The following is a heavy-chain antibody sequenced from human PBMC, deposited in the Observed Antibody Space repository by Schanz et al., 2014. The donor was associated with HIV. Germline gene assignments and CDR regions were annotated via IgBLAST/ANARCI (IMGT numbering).Heavy chain of an antibody. CDR2: ISYDGTKK. D-gene: IGHD3-22*01. J-gene: IGHJ3*02. V-gene: IGHV3-30*18. CDR1: GFSFDTFG. CDR3: VHDDSDNDGFDM. Sequence: QVQLVESGGGVVQPGRSLRLSCAGSGFSFDTFGIHWVRQAPGKGLEWVAVISYDGTKKQYANSVKGRFTISRDNSKNTVYLQAKSLRPEDTAVYYCVHDDSDNDGFDMWGQGTMVTVSS.